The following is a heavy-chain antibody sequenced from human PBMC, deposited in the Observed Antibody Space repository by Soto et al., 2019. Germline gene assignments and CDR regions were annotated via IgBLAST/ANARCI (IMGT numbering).Heavy chain of an antibody. D-gene: IGHD3-10*01. CDR2: IWYDGSNK. V-gene: IGHV3-33*01. CDR3: ARGLLWFGELLYGLDY. J-gene: IGHJ4*02. Sequence: GGSLRLSCAASGFTFSSYGMHWVRQAPGKGLEWVAVIWYDGSNKYYADSVKGRFTISRGNSKNTLYLQMNSLRAEDTAVYYCARGLLWFGELLYGLDYWGQGTLVTVSS. CDR1: GFTFSSYG.